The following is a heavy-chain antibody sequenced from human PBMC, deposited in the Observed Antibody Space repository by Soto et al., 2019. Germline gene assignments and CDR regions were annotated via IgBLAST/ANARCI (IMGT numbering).Heavy chain of an antibody. CDR3: ARPNNWNGFPFDY. CDR2: ISYDGSNK. Sequence: QVQLVESGGGVVQPGRSLRLSCAASGFTFSSYAMHWVRQAPGKGLEWVAVISYDGSNKYYADSVKGRFTISRDNSKNTLYLEMNSLRAEDTAVYYCARPNNWNGFPFDYWGQGTLVTVSS. D-gene: IGHD1-20*01. V-gene: IGHV3-30-3*01. CDR1: GFTFSSYA. J-gene: IGHJ4*02.